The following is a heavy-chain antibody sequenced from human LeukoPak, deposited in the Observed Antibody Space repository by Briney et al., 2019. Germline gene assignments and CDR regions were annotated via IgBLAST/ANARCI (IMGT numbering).Heavy chain of an antibody. CDR1: GFTFTSYW. J-gene: IGHJ4*02. CDR2: INEDGSYK. V-gene: IGHV3-7*01. Sequence: GGSLRLSCAVSGFTFTSYWMSWVRQAPGKGLEWVANINEDGSYKFHAHSVKGRLTISRDNSKNSLYLQMSSLRADDTVVYYCARDATRGGDNDYWGQGTRVIVSS. D-gene: IGHD2-21*02. CDR3: ARDATRGGDNDY.